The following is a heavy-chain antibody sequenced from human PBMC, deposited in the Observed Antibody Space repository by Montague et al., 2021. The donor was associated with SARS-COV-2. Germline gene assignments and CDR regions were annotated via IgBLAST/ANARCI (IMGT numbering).Heavy chain of an antibody. J-gene: IGHJ6*02. V-gene: IGHV3-9*01. Sequence: SLRLSCAASGFTFGDYAMHWVRQAPGKGLEWVSGISWNSGSIGYADSVKGRFTISRDNAKNSLYLQMNSLRAEDTALYYCAKGDIAYCYYGMDVWGQGTTVTVSS. CDR2: ISWNSGSI. CDR3: AKGDIAYCYYGMDV. D-gene: IGHD2-15*01. CDR1: GFTFGDYA.